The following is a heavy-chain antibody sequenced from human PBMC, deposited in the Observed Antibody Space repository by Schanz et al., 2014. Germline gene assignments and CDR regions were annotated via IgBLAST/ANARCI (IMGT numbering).Heavy chain of an antibody. V-gene: IGHV3-13*01. J-gene: IGHJ6*02. Sequence: VQLVESGGGVVQPGRSLRLSCAAYGFTLSNSDMHWVRQGTGKGLEWVSTIGYLGDTYYPDSVKGRFTISRDNAKNSLYLQMNSLRAEDTAVYYCARDFDDRRGYGSGYCLGDCMDVWGQGTTVTVSS. CDR2: IGYLGDT. D-gene: IGHD3-10*01. CDR3: ARDFDDRRGYGSGYCLGDCMDV. CDR1: GFTLSNSD.